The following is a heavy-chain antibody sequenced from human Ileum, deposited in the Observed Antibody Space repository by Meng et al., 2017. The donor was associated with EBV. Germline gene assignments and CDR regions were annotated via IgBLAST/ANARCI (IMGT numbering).Heavy chain of an antibody. J-gene: IGHJ4*02. CDR1: GFNFSTYW. Sequence: VVLVERGGCLVYPGGALRLYCAAYGFNFSTYWMHWVRQAPGKGLVWISRINENGRTTTYADSVKGRFTISRDNTKNTLYLQMNSLRAEDTAVYFCSRDLAGPYDDWGQGTLVTVSS. CDR3: SRDLAGPYDD. CDR2: INENGRTT. V-gene: IGHV3-74*01.